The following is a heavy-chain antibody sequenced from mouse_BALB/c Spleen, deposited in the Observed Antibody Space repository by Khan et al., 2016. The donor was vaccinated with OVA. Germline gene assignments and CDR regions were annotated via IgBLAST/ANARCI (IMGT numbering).Heavy chain of an antibody. Sequence: EVQLQESGGGLVKPGGSLKLSCVASGFTFSSYAVSWIRQTPEKRLEWVASINSGGSTYYPDSVKGRFTISRDDARNILYLQMSSLRSEDTAMYYCTRLVDYWGQGTSVTVSS. J-gene: IGHJ4*01. V-gene: IGHV5-6-5*01. CDR3: TRLVDY. CDR1: GFTFSSYA. CDR2: INSGGST.